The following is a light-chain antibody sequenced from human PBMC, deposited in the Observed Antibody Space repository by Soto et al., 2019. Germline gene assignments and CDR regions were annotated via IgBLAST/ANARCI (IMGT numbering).Light chain of an antibody. J-gene: IGKJ2*01. CDR3: QQYNNWPPYT. CDR1: QSVSSN. V-gene: IGKV3-15*01. Sequence: EIVMTQSPATLSVSPGERATLSCRASQSVSSNLAWYQHKPGQAPRLLIYGASTRATGIPDRFSGSGSGTAFTLTISSLQSEDFAVYYCQQYNNWPPYTFGQGTKLEIK. CDR2: GAS.